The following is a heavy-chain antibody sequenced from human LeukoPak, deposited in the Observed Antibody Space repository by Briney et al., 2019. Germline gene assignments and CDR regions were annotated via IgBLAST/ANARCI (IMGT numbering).Heavy chain of an antibody. CDR3: ARGSSGWYNWFDP. V-gene: IGHV1-69*13. CDR1: GGTFSSYA. Sequence: SVKVSCKASGGTFSSYAISWVRQAPGQGLEWMGGIIPIFGTANYAQKFQGRVTITADESTSTAYMELSSLRSEDTAVYYCARGSSGWYNWFDPWGQGTLVSVSS. D-gene: IGHD6-19*01. CDR2: IIPIFGTA. J-gene: IGHJ5*02.